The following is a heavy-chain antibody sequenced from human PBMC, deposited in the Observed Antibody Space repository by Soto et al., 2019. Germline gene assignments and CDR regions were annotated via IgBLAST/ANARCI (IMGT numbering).Heavy chain of an antibody. Sequence: SETLSLTCTVSGGSISSGGYYWSWIRQHPGKGLEWIGYIYYSGSTYYNPSLKSRVTISVDTSKNQFSLKLSSVTAADTAVYYCARGQTITGPHYYMDVWGKGTTVTVSS. V-gene: IGHV4-31*03. CDR3: ARGQTITGPHYYMDV. CDR2: IYYSGST. CDR1: GGSISSGGYY. J-gene: IGHJ6*03. D-gene: IGHD5-12*01.